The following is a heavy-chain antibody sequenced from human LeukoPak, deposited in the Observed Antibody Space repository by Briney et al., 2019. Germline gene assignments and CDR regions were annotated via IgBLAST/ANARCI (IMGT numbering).Heavy chain of an antibody. Sequence: SETLSLTCTVSGGSIRSYYGSWVRQPPGKGLEWIGYIYTSGSTNNNPSLKSRVTISVDTSKNQFSLKLSSVTAADTAVYYCARSENYGDYYFDYWGQGTLVTVSS. CDR2: IYTSGST. CDR1: GGSIRSYY. J-gene: IGHJ4*02. CDR3: ARSENYGDYYFDY. V-gene: IGHV4-4*09. D-gene: IGHD4-17*01.